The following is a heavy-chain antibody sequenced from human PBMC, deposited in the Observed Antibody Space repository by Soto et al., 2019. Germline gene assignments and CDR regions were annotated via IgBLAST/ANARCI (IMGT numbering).Heavy chain of an antibody. V-gene: IGHV3-73*01. CDR1: GFTFSGSA. CDR2: IRSKANSYAT. Sequence: PGGSLRLSXAASGFTFSGSAVHWVRQASGKGLEWVGRIRSKANSYATAYAASVKGRFTISRDDSKNTAYLQMNSLKTEDTAVYYCTRGXXXLLYLFDYWGQGTLVTVSS. CDR3: TRGXXXLLYLFDY. J-gene: IGHJ4*02. D-gene: IGHD3-3*01.